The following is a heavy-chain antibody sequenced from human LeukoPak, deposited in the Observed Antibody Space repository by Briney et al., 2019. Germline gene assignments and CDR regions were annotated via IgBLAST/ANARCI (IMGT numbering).Heavy chain of an antibody. D-gene: IGHD3-10*01. CDR2: IYTSGST. Sequence: SETLSLTCTVSGGSISSGSYYWSWIRQPAGKGLEWIGRIYTSGSTNYNPSLKRRVTISVDTSKNQFSLKLSSVTAADTAVYYCARSRGYYGSGSYYNDYWGQGTLVTVSS. CDR1: GGSISSGSYY. J-gene: IGHJ4*02. CDR3: ARSRGYYGSGSYYNDY. V-gene: IGHV4-61*02.